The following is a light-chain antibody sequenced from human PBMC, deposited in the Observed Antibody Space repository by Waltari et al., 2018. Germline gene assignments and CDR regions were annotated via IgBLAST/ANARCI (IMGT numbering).Light chain of an antibody. CDR1: ASDVGGYRY. Sequence: QSALTQPPSASGSPGQSVTISCTGTASDVGGYRYVSWCHQHPGQPPQLIIFDVRKRPSGVPDRFSGSKAGNTASMTVSGLQAEDEADYYCSSYAGSNNYVFGTGTKVTVL. CDR2: DVR. V-gene: IGLV2-8*01. J-gene: IGLJ1*01. CDR3: SSYAGSNNYV.